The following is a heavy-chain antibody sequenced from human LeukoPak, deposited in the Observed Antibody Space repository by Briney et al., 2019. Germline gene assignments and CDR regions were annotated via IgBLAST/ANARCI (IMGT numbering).Heavy chain of an antibody. CDR2: IKQDGSEK. D-gene: IGHD2-8*02. CDR1: GFTFSSYW. CDR3: ARDKALRYWYNWFDP. Sequence: PGGSLRLSCAASGFTFSSYWMSWVRQAPGKGLEWVANIKQDGSEKYYVDSVKGRFTISRDNAKNSLYLQMNSLRAEDTAVYYCARDKALRYWYNWFDPWGQGTLVTVSS. J-gene: IGHJ5*02. V-gene: IGHV3-7*01.